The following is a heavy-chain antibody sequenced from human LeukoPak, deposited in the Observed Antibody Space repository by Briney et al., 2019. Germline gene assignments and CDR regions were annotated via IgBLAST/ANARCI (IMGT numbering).Heavy chain of an antibody. CDR3: ARAADIAPGY. D-gene: IGHD2-15*01. Sequence: GRSLRLSCAASGFTFSSYAMHWVRQAPGKGLEWVAVISYDGSNKYYAGSVKGRFTISRDNSKNTLYLQMNSLRAEDTAVYYCARAADIAPGYWGQGTLVTVSS. CDR1: GFTFSSYA. V-gene: IGHV3-30-3*01. CDR2: ISYDGSNK. J-gene: IGHJ4*02.